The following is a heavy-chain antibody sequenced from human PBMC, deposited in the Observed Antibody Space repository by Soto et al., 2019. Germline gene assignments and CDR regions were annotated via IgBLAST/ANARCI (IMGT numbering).Heavy chain of an antibody. V-gene: IGHV3-30-3*01. D-gene: IGHD3-22*01. CDR2: ISYDGSNK. CDR1: GFTFSSFA. CDR3: ARAYDSSMNYFDY. J-gene: IGHJ4*02. Sequence: QVQLVESGGGVVQPGRSLRLSCAASGFTFSSFAIHWVRQAPGKGLEWVSRISYDGSNKYYADSVKGRFNISRDNSKNTLYLQMNRLRAEDTAVYYCARAYDSSMNYFDYWGQGTLVTVSS.